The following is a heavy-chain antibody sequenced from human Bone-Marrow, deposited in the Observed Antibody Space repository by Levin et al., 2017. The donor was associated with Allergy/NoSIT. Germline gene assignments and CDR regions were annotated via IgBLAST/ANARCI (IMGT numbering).Heavy chain of an antibody. CDR3: ARGGPYTGTNGMDV. J-gene: IGHJ6*02. CDR2: IIPAFGTA. Sequence: SVKVSCKVSGGTFRSYGISWVRQAPGQGLEWMGGIIPAFGTANYARRLQGRVTIIADDSTSSVFMDLTSLRSEDTAVYYCARGGPYTGTNGMDVWGQGTSVTVSS. CDR1: GGTFRSYG. D-gene: IGHD1-26*01. V-gene: IGHV1-69*13.